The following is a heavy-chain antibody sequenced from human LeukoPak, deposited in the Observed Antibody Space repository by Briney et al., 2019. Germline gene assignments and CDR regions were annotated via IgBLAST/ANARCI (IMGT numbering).Heavy chain of an antibody. D-gene: IGHD3-3*01. CDR1: GGSISSSSYY. Sequence: NPSETLSLTCTVSGGSISSSSYYWSWIRQPPGKGLEWIGYIYYSGSTNYNPSLKSRVTISVDTSKNQFSLKLSSVTAADTAVYYCARHPDIPLYYDFWSGPERTSNWFDPWGQGTLVTVSS. V-gene: IGHV4-61*05. J-gene: IGHJ5*02. CDR3: ARHPDIPLYYDFWSGPERTSNWFDP. CDR2: IYYSGST.